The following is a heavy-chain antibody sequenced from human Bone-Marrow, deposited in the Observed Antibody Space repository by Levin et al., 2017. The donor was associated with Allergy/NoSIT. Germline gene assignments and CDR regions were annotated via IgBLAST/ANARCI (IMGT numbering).Heavy chain of an antibody. V-gene: IGHV4-39*01. Sequence: PGKGLEWIGSMYYSGSARYSPSLKSRVTISGDTSRNQLSLKLSSVTAADTAVYYCARNNDYVWGSYRRVSDAFDIWGQGTMVTVSS. J-gene: IGHJ3*02. CDR3: ARNNDYVWGSYRRVSDAFDI. CDR2: MYYSGSA. D-gene: IGHD3-16*02.